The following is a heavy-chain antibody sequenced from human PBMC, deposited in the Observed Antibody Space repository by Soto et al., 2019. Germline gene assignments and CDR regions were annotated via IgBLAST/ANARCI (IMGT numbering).Heavy chain of an antibody. V-gene: IGHV4-34*01. Sequence: SETLSLTCAVYGVTFSGYYWSWIRQPPGKGLEWIGEINHSGSTNYNPSLKSRVTISVDTSKNQFSLKLSSVTAADTAVYYCARGLGRITIFGVVISDPWGQGTLVTVSS. D-gene: IGHD3-3*01. CDR1: GVTFSGYY. J-gene: IGHJ5*02. CDR3: ARGLGRITIFGVVISDP. CDR2: INHSGST.